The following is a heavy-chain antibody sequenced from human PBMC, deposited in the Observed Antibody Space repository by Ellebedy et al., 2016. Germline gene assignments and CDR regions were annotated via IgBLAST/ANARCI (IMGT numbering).Heavy chain of an antibody. D-gene: IGHD3-22*01. Sequence: SETLSLTCTVSGASISSYYWSWIRQPPGKGLEWVGHIYHGGTTRYNPSLKSRVTISVDTSSNQFSLKLSSVTAADTAVYYCARSPLEYDSSGLDVWGQGTSVTVSS. J-gene: IGHJ6*02. CDR1: GASISSYY. V-gene: IGHV4-4*08. CDR2: IYHGGTT. CDR3: ARSPLEYDSSGLDV.